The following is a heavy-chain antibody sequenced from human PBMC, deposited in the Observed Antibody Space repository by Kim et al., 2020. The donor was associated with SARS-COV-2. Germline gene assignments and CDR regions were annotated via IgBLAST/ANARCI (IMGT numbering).Heavy chain of an antibody. J-gene: IGHJ5*02. CDR2: INPNSGDT. CDR1: GYTFIDYF. Sequence: ASVKVSCKASGYTFIDYFLHWVRQAPGQGLEWIGRINPNSGDTKYAQNFQGRVMLTRDTSISSAYMEVTWLTSDDTAVYYCARDFRILTNQGNWFDPWGQGTLVTVSS. CDR3: ARDFRILTNQGNWFDP. D-gene: IGHD6-13*01. V-gene: IGHV1-2*06.